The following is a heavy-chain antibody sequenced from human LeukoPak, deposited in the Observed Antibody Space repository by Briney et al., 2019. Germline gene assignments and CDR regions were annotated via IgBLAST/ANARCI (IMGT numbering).Heavy chain of an antibody. CDR2: IYSGGTT. CDR3: ARGITGSNNWFDP. J-gene: IGHJ5*02. D-gene: IGHD1-20*01. CDR1: GFTVSTNY. Sequence: PGGSLRLSCAASGFTVSTNYMSWVRQAPGKGLEWGSVIYSGGTTYYTNSVKGRFTISRDNSKNTLYLQMNSLRADDTAVYYCARGITGSNNWFDPWGQGTLVTVSS. V-gene: IGHV3-66*02.